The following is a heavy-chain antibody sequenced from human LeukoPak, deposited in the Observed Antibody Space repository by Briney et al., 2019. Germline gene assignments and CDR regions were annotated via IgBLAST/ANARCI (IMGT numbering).Heavy chain of an antibody. CDR3: ARDSTYYYDSSGYYYTWSDAFDI. CDR1: GFTVSRNY. V-gene: IGHV3-66*01. J-gene: IGHJ3*02. Sequence: GGSLRLSCAASGFTVSRNYMSWVRQAPGKGLEWVSVIYSGGRTYYADSVKGRFTISRDNAKNSLYLQMNSLRAEDTAVYYCARDSTYYYDSSGYYYTWSDAFDIWGQGTMVTVSS. D-gene: IGHD3-22*01. CDR2: IYSGGRT.